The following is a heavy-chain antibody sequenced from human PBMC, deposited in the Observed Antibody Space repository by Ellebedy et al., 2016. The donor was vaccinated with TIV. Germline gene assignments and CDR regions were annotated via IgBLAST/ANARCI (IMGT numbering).Heavy chain of an antibody. CDR2: INQDGSEQ. CDR1: GFSFRSDW. D-gene: IGHD4-17*01. J-gene: IGHJ3*02. V-gene: IGHV3-7*01. Sequence: GESLKISCAASGFSFRSDWMTWVRQAPGKGLEWVANINQDGSEQYYVDSVQGRFTISRDNARNSLNLQMNSVRAEDAAVYYCATDGSYGDYRSPTHAFVMWGQGTMVIVSS. CDR3: ATDGSYGDYRSPTHAFVM.